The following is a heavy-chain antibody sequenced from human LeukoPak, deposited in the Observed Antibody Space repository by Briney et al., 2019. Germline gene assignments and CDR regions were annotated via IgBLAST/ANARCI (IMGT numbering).Heavy chain of an antibody. CDR2: INPSGGST. V-gene: IGHV1-46*01. CDR3: ARTYSSSGCVDY. D-gene: IGHD6-13*01. CDR1: GYTFTSSF. Sequence: ASVKVSCMASGYTFTSSFLQCVRQAPGQGLEWMGIINPSGGSTTYAQKFQGRVTLTRDTSTTTVHMELSSLSSGDTAVYYCARTYSSSGCVDYWGQGTLVTVSS. J-gene: IGHJ4*02.